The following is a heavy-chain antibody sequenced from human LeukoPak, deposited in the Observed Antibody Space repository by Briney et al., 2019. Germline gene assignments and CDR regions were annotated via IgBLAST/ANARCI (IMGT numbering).Heavy chain of an antibody. Sequence: SETLSLTCTVSGGSISSSYYWGWIRQPPGKGLECIGSIHSSGSTYYNPSLKSRLTISVDTSKNQFSLNLSSVTAADTAVYYCARSRAAGTRYAMDLWGQGTTVTVSS. CDR2: IHSSGST. CDR3: ARSRAAGTRYAMDL. CDR1: GGSISSSYY. V-gene: IGHV4-39*01. D-gene: IGHD6-13*01. J-gene: IGHJ6*02.